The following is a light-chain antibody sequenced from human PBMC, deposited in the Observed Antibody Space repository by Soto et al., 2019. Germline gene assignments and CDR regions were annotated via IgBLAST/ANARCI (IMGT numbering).Light chain of an antibody. CDR2: EAS. J-gene: IGKJ4*01. CDR3: QQYDNVPLT. CDR1: QDITND. Sequence: DIQMTQSPSSLSASVGDRVTITCQASQDITNDLNWYQQKPGKAPKVLIYEASNLKTGVPSRFSGSGSGTDFTFTISSLQPEDSATYFCQQYDNVPLTFGGGTKVEI. V-gene: IGKV1-33*01.